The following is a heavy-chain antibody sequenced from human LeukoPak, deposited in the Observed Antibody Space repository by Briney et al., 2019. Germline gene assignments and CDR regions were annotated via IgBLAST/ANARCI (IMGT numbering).Heavy chain of an antibody. V-gene: IGHV4-39*01. Sequence: PSETLSLTCTVSGGSASSSSYYWGWIRQPPGKGLEWIGSIYYSGSTYYNPSLKSRVTISVDTSKNHLYLKLSSVTAADTAVYYCARHVGYYDTRSNLRDSWGQGTLVTVSS. CDR1: GGSASSSSYY. J-gene: IGHJ4*02. CDR2: IYYSGST. CDR3: ARHVGYYDTRSNLRDS. D-gene: IGHD3-22*01.